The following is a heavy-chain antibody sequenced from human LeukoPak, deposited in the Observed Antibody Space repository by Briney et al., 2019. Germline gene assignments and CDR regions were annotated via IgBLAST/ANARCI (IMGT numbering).Heavy chain of an antibody. CDR3: ARDGEYYYGSGSYFDY. CDR1: GFTFSSYG. Sequence: PGGSLRLSCAASGFTFSSYGMHWVRQAPGKGLEWVAVISYDGSNKYYADSVKGRFTISRDNSKNTLYLQMDSLRAEDTAVYYCARDGEYYYGSGSYFDYWGQGTLVTVSS. V-gene: IGHV3-30*19. D-gene: IGHD3-10*01. J-gene: IGHJ4*02. CDR2: ISYDGSNK.